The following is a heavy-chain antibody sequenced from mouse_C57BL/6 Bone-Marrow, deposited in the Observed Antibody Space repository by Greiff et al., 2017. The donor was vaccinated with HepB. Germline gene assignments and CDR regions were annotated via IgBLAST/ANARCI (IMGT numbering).Heavy chain of an antibody. D-gene: IGHD1-1*01. CDR3: ARRYYGSRWWFAY. CDR1: GYTFTGYW. Sequence: VKLQESGAELMKPGASVKLSCKATGYTFTGYWIEWVKQRPGHGLEWIGEILPGSGSTNYNEKFKGKATFTADTSSNTAYMQLSSLTTEDSAIYYCARRYYGSRWWFAYWGQGTLVTVSA. V-gene: IGHV1-9*01. J-gene: IGHJ3*01. CDR2: ILPGSGST.